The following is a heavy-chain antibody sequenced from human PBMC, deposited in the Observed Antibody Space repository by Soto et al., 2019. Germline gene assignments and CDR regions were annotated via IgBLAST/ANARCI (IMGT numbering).Heavy chain of an antibody. CDR3: ARDSYNFDD. CDR1: GGSIRSYY. Sequence: SETLSLTCTVSGGSIRSYYWSWIRQPPGKGLEWIGYIYYSGSTDYNPSLKSRVTISVDTSKNQFSLKLRSVTAADTAVYYCARDSYNFDDWGQGILVTVSS. V-gene: IGHV4-59*01. D-gene: IGHD5-18*01. CDR2: IYYSGST. J-gene: IGHJ4*02.